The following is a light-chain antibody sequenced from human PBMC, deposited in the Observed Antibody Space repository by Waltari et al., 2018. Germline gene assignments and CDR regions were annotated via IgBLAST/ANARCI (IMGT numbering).Light chain of an antibody. V-gene: IGLV1-44*01. Sequence: QSVLTQPPSASAPPGQRVTISCSGSSSNIGSNTVHWYHQLPGTAPKFLIDSNNQRTSGVPDRFSGAKSGTSASLAISGLQSEDEADDYCAAWEDSLNGHVFGIGTKVTVL. J-gene: IGLJ1*01. CDR1: SSNIGSNT. CDR3: AAWEDSLNGHV. CDR2: SNN.